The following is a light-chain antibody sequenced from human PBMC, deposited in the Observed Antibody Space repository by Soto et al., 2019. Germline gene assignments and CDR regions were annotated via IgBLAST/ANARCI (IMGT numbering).Light chain of an antibody. V-gene: IGKV3-20*01. CDR3: QQYGSSPPIT. J-gene: IGKJ5*01. Sequence: EIVMTQSPATPSLSPGGRRTLSCRASPSVSNYLAWYQQKPGQAPRLLIYDAPNRATGIPARFSGSGSGTDFTLTISRLEPEDFAVYYCQQYGSSPPITFGQGTRLEIK. CDR1: PSVSNY. CDR2: DAP.